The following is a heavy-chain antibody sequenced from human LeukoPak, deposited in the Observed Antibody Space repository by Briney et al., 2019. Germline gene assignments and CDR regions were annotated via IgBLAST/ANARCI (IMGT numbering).Heavy chain of an antibody. D-gene: IGHD6-19*01. J-gene: IGHJ4*02. V-gene: IGHV7-4-1*02. CDR2: INTNTGSP. CDR1: GYNSTTYP. CDR3: ARGRGAVAGRVYYFDY. Sequence: ASVEVSFQASGYNSTTYPINWVRQAPGQGLEWMGWINTNTGSPTYAQGFTGRFVFSLDTSVSTAYLQISSLKAEDTAVYYCARGRGAVAGRVYYFDYWGQGTLVTVSS.